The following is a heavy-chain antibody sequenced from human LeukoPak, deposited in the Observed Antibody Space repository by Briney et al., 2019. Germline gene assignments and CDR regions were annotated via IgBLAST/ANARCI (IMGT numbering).Heavy chain of an antibody. Sequence: GGSLRLSCAASGITFSSYEMNWVRQAPGKGLEWVSYISSGSTIYDADSVKGRFTISRDNAKNSLYLQMNSLRAEDTAVYYCARESIAVAGAPFDYWGQGTLVTVSS. D-gene: IGHD6-19*01. CDR3: ARESIAVAGAPFDY. V-gene: IGHV3-48*03. CDR2: ISSGSTI. CDR1: GITFSSYE. J-gene: IGHJ4*02.